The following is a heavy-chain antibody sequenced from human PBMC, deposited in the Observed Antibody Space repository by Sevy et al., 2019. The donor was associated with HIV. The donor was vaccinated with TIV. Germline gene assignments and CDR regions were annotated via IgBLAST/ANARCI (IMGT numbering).Heavy chain of an antibody. CDR1: GFTFGDYA. D-gene: IGHD3-22*01. J-gene: IGHJ4*02. Sequence: GGSLRLSCTASGFTFGDYAMSWFRQAPGKGLEWVGFIRSKAFGGTTEYAAFVKGRFTISRDDSKSIAYLQMNSLKTEDTAVYYCTRAGITMIVVVPFDYWGQGTLVTVSS. CDR3: TRAGITMIVVVPFDY. CDR2: IRSKAFGGTT. V-gene: IGHV3-49*03.